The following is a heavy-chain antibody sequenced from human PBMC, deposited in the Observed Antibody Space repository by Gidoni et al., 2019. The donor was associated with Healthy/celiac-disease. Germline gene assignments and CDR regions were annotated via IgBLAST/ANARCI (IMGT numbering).Heavy chain of an antibody. CDR3: ARVSSGWNPDD. Sequence: QVQLPQWGAGLLQPSETLSLTCAVHGGSFSGYYWSWIRQPPGKGLEWIGEINHSGSTNYNPSLKSRVTISVDTSKNQFSLKLSSVTAAETAVYYCARVSSGWNPDDWGQGTLVTVSS. V-gene: IGHV4-34*01. D-gene: IGHD6-19*01. J-gene: IGHJ4*02. CDR1: GGSFSGYY. CDR2: INHSGST.